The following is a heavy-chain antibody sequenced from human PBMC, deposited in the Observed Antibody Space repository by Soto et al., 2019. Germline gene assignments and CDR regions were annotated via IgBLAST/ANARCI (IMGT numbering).Heavy chain of an antibody. CDR2: MYLGDSDT. D-gene: IGHD2-2*01. V-gene: IGHV5-51*01. Sequence: RGESLKISCRGSGYDFNTNWFGWVRQLPGKGLEWVGIMYLGDSDTRYNPSLQGHVTLSADVTVSTAFLQWRSLKTSDTGMYFCARLPRDCNKTSCYYADHWGHGTQVTVSS. J-gene: IGHJ4*01. CDR1: GYDFNTNW. CDR3: ARLPRDCNKTSCYYADH.